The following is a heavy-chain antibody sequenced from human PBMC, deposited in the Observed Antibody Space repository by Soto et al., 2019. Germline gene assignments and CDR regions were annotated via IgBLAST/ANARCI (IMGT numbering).Heavy chain of an antibody. CDR1: RFSFTNAW. CDR3: STDIGIYGLDI. D-gene: IGHD1-1*01. Sequence: EVQLVESGGGFVQPGGSLRLSCVASRFSFTNAWISWVRQALGKGPEWVGRIKSKTDGGTAKYAAPVKGRFTISRDDSQNTLYLHMDSLKTEDTALYHCSTDIGIYGLDIWGQGTTVTVSS. CDR2: IKSKTDGGTA. J-gene: IGHJ6*02. V-gene: IGHV3-15*01.